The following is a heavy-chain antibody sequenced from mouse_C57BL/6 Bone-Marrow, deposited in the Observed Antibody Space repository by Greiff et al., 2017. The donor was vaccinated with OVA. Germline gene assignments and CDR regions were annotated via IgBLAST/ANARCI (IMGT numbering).Heavy chain of an antibody. CDR2: INPNNGGT. J-gene: IGHJ2*01. CDR3: AREEVRQLRPHYFDY. D-gene: IGHD3-2*02. CDR1: GYTFTDYY. V-gene: IGHV1-26*01. Sequence: EVQLQQSGPELVKPGASVKISCKASGYTFTDYYMNWVKQSHGKSLEWIGDINPNNGGTSYNQKFKGKATLTVDKSSSTAYMELRSLTSEDSAVYYCAREEVRQLRPHYFDYWGQGTTLTVSA.